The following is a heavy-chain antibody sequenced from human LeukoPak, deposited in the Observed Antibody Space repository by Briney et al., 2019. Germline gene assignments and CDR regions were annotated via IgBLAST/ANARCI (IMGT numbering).Heavy chain of an antibody. J-gene: IGHJ4*02. Sequence: QPGGSLRLSCAASGFTFSSYAMHWVRQAPGKGLEWVAVISYDGSNKYYADSVKGRFTISRDNSKNTLYLQMNSLRAEDTAVYYCAREKGVYFDYWGQGTLVTVSS. V-gene: IGHV3-30-3*01. D-gene: IGHD3-10*01. CDR3: AREKGVYFDY. CDR2: ISYDGSNK. CDR1: GFTFSSYA.